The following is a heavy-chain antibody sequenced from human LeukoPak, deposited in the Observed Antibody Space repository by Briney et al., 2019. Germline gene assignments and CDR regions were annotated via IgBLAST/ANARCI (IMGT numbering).Heavy chain of an antibody. CDR2: INQNGTST. Sequence: GGSLRLSCAASGFTFSGYWMSWVRQAPGKGLEWVANINQNGTSTFHADSVRGRFTISRDNAKNTLYLQMNSLRAEDTAVYYCARESGTTYYFDYWGQGTLVTVSS. CDR3: ARESGTTYYFDY. CDR1: GFTFSGYW. D-gene: IGHD2/OR15-2a*01. V-gene: IGHV3-7*01. J-gene: IGHJ4*02.